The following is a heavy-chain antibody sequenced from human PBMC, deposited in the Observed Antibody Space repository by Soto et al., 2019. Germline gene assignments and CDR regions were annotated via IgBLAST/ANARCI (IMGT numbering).Heavy chain of an antibody. CDR2: INHSGST. J-gene: IGHJ4*02. CDR3: ARGSTVLRYFVQQPPFDY. CDR1: GGSFSGYY. Sequence: PSETLSLTCAVYGGSFSGYYWSWIRQPPGKGLEWIGEINHSGSTNYNPSLKSRVTISVDTSKNQFSLKLSSVTAADTAVYYCARGSTVLRYFVQQPPFDYWGQGTLVTVSS. D-gene: IGHD3-9*01. V-gene: IGHV4-34*01.